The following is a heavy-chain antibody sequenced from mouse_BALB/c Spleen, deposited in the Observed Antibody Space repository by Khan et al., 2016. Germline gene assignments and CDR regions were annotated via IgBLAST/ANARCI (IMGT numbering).Heavy chain of an antibody. CDR1: GFSLTNYG. CDR3: GRQGGRYDYAVDY. J-gene: IGHJ4*01. D-gene: IGHD1-1*01. Sequence: QVQLKESGPGLVAPSQSLSITCTISGFSLTNYGVHWVRQPPGRGLEWLVVIWSDGTTSYNSALKSRLSISKDNSKSQVFLKMNSLQTDDTAMYXCGRQGGRYDYAVDYGGQGASVTVSS. V-gene: IGHV2-6-1*01. CDR2: IWSDGTT.